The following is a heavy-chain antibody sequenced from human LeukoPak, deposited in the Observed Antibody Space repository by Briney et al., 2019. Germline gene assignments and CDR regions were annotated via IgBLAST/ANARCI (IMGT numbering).Heavy chain of an antibody. D-gene: IGHD1-26*01. Sequence: GGSLRLSCAASGFTFSSYWMSWVRQAPGKGLEWVSSISSSSSYIYYADSVKGRFTISRDNAKNSLYLQMNSLRAEDTAVYYCARASRWELLDYWGQGTLVTVSS. V-gene: IGHV3-21*01. J-gene: IGHJ4*02. CDR3: ARASRWELLDY. CDR1: GFTFSSYW. CDR2: ISSSSSYI.